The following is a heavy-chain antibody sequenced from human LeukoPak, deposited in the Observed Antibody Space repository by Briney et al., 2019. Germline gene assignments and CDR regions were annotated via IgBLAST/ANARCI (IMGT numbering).Heavy chain of an antibody. J-gene: IGHJ4*02. D-gene: IGHD4-17*01. CDR2: ISSNGGDT. V-gene: IGHV3-64D*06. CDR1: GFTFSSYA. Sequence: GGSLRLSCSASGFTFSSYAIHWVRQAPGKGLEYVSTISSNGGDTYYVDSVKGRFTISRDNSKNTLYLRMSSLRAEDTAVYYCVNSRMTTVTAFDYWGQGTLVTVSS. CDR3: VNSRMTTVTAFDY.